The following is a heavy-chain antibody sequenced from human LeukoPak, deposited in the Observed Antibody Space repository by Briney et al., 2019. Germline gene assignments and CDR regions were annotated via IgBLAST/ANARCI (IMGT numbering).Heavy chain of an antibody. D-gene: IGHD2-21*01. CDR3: ARLSRDLCPRN. V-gene: IGHV4-39*01. Sequence: SETLSLTCTVSGGSISSYYWGWIRQPPGKGLEWIGSIYYSGSTYYNPSLKSRVTISVDTSKNQFSLKLSSVTAADTAVYYCARLSRDLCPRNWGQGTLVTVSS. J-gene: IGHJ4*02. CDR2: IYYSGST. CDR1: GGSISSYY.